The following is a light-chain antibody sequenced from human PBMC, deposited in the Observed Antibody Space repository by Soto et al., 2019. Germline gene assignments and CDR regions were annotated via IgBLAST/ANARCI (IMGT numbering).Light chain of an antibody. J-gene: IGKJ5*01. CDR1: QSVSNS. CDR3: QQRSNWPPIT. Sequence: EIVLTQSPATLSLSPGERAPLSCRASQSVSNSLAWYQQKPGQAPRLLIYDASDRATGIPGRFSGSGSGTDFTLTISSLEPEDFAVYYCQQRSNWPPITFGQGTRLEIK. V-gene: IGKV3-11*01. CDR2: DAS.